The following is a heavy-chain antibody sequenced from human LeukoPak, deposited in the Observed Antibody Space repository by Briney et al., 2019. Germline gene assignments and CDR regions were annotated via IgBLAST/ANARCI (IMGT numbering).Heavy chain of an antibody. CDR1: DDSFSSHY. V-gene: IGHV4-59*11. CDR3: ARSSSWYYFDY. Sequence: KSSETLSLTCAVSDDSFSSHYWTWIRQPPGKGLEWIGYISYIGTTNYNPSLKSRVTISIDTSKNQFSLKLSSVTAADTAVYYCARSSSWYYFDYWGQGTLVTVSS. CDR2: ISYIGTT. D-gene: IGHD6-13*01. J-gene: IGHJ4*02.